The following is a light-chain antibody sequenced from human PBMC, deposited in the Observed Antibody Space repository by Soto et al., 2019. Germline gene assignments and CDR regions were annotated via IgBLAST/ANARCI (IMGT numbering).Light chain of an antibody. Sequence: EIVMTQSPATLSVSPGERSTLSCRASESVDIYLAWYQQKPGQAPRLLIYGASTRATGIPARLSASGSGTEFTLTISSLQSEDFAVYYCQQYNKWPPAFGGGTKVDIK. CDR1: ESVDIY. CDR2: GAS. CDR3: QQYNKWPPA. J-gene: IGKJ4*01. V-gene: IGKV3-15*01.